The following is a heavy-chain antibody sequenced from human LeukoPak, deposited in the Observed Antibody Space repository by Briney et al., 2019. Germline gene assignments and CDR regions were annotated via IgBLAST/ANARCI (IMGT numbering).Heavy chain of an antibody. Sequence: SETLSLTCRVFGGSVLNHYWSWLGQSPGKGLEWIGYTYSNGRTNYNPSLKSRVNISVDTSENQFSLRLTSVTAADTAVYFCGRMWAAGVYYYYYIDVWGKGTTVSSSS. D-gene: IGHD6-13*01. V-gene: IGHV4-59*02. CDR2: TYSNGRT. J-gene: IGHJ6*03. CDR1: GGSVLNHY. CDR3: GRMWAAGVYYYYYIDV.